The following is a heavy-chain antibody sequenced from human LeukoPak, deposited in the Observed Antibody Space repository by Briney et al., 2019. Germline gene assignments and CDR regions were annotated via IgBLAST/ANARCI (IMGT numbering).Heavy chain of an antibody. Sequence: GGSLRLSCAASGFTFSSYAMSWVRQAPGKGLEWVSAISGSGGSTYYTDSVKGRFTISRDDSRNTLYLQMNSLRAEDTAVYYCAKDRGYYDTSGYLIWGQGTLVTVSS. CDR3: AKDRGYYDTSGYLI. J-gene: IGHJ4*02. D-gene: IGHD3-22*01. V-gene: IGHV3-23*01. CDR2: ISGSGGST. CDR1: GFTFSSYA.